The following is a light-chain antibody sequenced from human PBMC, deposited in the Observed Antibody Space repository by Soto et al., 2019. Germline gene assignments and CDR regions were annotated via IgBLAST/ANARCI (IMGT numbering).Light chain of an antibody. CDR2: LGS. Sequence: DIVMTQSPLSLPVTPGEPASISCRSSQSLLHSNGYNYLDWYLQKPGQSPQLLIYLGSNRASGVPERFRGSGSGKYFTLKSSRGEAEDVGVYYCMQPLQSWTGGQGTKVDIK. V-gene: IGKV2-28*01. J-gene: IGKJ1*01. CDR3: MQPLQSWT. CDR1: QSLLHSNGYNY.